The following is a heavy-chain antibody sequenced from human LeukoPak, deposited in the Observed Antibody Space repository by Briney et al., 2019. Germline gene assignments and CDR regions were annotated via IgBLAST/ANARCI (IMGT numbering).Heavy chain of an antibody. V-gene: IGHV3-23*01. Sequence: GGSLRLSCAASGFSFSSYTMNWFCQAPGKGLEWVSAINGGGSNTFYAGSVRGRFTISRDNSKDTLYLQMNSLRAEDTAIYYCSRDRARIGVTTGAFDFWGQGTVVTVSS. CDR3: SRDRARIGVTTGAFDF. J-gene: IGHJ3*01. D-gene: IGHD6-19*01. CDR1: GFSFSSYT. CDR2: INGGGSNT.